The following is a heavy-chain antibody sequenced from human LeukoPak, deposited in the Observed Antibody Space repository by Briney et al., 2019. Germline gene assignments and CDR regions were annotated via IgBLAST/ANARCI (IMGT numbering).Heavy chain of an antibody. D-gene: IGHD2-15*01. CDR1: GFTVSSNY. V-gene: IGHV4-34*08. CDR2: INHSGST. J-gene: IGHJ5*01. Sequence: PGGSLRLSCAASGFTVSSNYMSWVRQAPGKGLEWIGEINHSGSTNYNPSLKSRVTISVDTSKNQFSLKLNSVTPDDTAVYYCAREFCSGGICSPNDPFDSWGQGTLVTVSS. CDR3: AREFCSGGICSPNDPFDS.